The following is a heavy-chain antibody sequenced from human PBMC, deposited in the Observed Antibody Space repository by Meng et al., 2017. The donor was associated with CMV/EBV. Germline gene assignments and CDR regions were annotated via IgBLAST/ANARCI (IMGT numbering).Heavy chain of an antibody. D-gene: IGHD6-13*01. V-gene: IGHV3-7*01. CDR3: ARDPIAATA. J-gene: IGHJ5*02. Sequence: GESLKISCAASGFTFSSYWMSWVRQAPGKGLEWVANIKEDGSEKYYVDSVKGRFTISRDNAKNSLYLQMNSLRAEDTAVYYCARDPIAATAWGQGTLVTVSS. CDR1: GFTFSSYW. CDR2: IKEDGSEK.